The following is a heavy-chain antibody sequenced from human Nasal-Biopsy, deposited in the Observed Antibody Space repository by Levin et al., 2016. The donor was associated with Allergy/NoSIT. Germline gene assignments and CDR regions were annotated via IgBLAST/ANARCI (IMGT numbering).Heavy chain of an antibody. CDR1: GFTFSDSA. Sequence: GESLKISCAASGFTFSDSAMHWVRRAPGKGPEWVASISDDGNSVYFADSVKGRFTISRDNSKNTLYLHLNSLKSEDTAMYYCARDRGTEYVFDFWGQGTLVTVSS. D-gene: IGHD3-10*01. CDR2: ISDDGNSV. J-gene: IGHJ4*02. V-gene: IGHV3-30*04. CDR3: ARDRGTEYVFDF.